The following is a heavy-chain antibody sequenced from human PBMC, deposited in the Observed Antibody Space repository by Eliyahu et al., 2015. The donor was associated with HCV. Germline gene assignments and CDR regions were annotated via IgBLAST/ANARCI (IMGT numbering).Heavy chain of an antibody. CDR2: IYPGDSDT. V-gene: IGHV5-51*01. CDR1: GXXFTTYX. CDR3: ARPAVYYGSGSFYFDY. J-gene: IGHJ4*02. Sequence: EVQLVQSVAEVRKPGESXKISCRASGXXFTTYXIGWVRQMPGKGLEWMGIIYPGDSDTKYSPTFQGQXTISADKSISTAYLQWSSLKASDTAMYFCARPAVYYGSGSFYFDYWGLGTLVTVPS. D-gene: IGHD3-10*01.